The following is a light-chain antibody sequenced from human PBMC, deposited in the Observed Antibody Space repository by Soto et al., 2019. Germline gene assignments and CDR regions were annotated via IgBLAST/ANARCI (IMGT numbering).Light chain of an antibody. CDR1: ESVSRN. CDR3: QQSNTYSWT. J-gene: IGKJ1*01. V-gene: IGKV3-15*01. Sequence: TQSPATLSVSPGERAALSCRASESVSRNLAWYQQKPGQAPRLLIYDASTRATGIPDRFSGGGSGTEFTLTISSLQSEDFVVYYCQQSNTYSWTFGQGSKVAI. CDR2: DAS.